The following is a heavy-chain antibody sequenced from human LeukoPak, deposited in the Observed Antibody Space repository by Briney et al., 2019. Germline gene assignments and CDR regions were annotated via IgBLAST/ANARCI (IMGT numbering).Heavy chain of an antibody. V-gene: IGHV4-38-2*02. CDR3: ARFATFYGSGSHYDY. D-gene: IGHD3-10*01. J-gene: IGHJ4*02. Sequence: SETLSLTCTVSGYSISSGYYWGWIRQPPGKGLEWIGSIYHSGSTNYNPSLKSRVTISVDTSKNQFSLKLSSVTAADTAVYYCARFATFYGSGSHYDYWGQGTLVTVSS. CDR2: IYHSGST. CDR1: GYSISSGYY.